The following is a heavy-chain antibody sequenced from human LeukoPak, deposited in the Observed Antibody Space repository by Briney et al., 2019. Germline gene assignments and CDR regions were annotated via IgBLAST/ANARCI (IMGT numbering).Heavy chain of an antibody. Sequence: GGSLRLSCAASGFTGSSNYMNWVRQAPGKGLEWVSVIHSDGNTYYADSVKGRFIISRDNSKNTLYLQMNSLRAEDTAVYYCAKDRVFYDFWSGYYFDYWGQGTLVTVSS. CDR2: IHSDGNT. CDR1: GFTGSSNY. D-gene: IGHD3-3*01. V-gene: IGHV3-53*01. J-gene: IGHJ4*02. CDR3: AKDRVFYDFWSGYYFDY.